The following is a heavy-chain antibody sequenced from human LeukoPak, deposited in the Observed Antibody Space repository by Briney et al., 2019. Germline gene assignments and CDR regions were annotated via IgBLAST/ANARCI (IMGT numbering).Heavy chain of an antibody. CDR3: VNQISGWVY. CDR2: GNSDGSST. CDR1: GFTFSSYW. Sequence: GGSLRLSCAASGFTFSSYWMHWVRQAPGKGLVWVSRGNSDGSSTSYADSVKGRFTISRDNSKNTLYLQMNSLRAEDTAVYYCVNQISGWVYWGQGTLVTVSS. D-gene: IGHD6-19*01. V-gene: IGHV3-74*01. J-gene: IGHJ4*02.